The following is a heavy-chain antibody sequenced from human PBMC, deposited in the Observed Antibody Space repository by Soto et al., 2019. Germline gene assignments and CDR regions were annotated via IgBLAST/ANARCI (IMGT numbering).Heavy chain of an antibody. CDR3: ARGTDSGYDYYYYYMDV. Sequence: EVQLVESGGGLVQPGGSLRLSCAASGFTFSSYSMNWVRQAPGKGLEWVSYISSGSSTIYYADSVKGRFTISRDNAKNSLYLQMNSLRAEDTAVYYCARGTDSGYDYYYYYMDVWGKGTTVTVSS. D-gene: IGHD5-12*01. V-gene: IGHV3-48*01. J-gene: IGHJ6*03. CDR1: GFTFSSYS. CDR2: ISSGSSTI.